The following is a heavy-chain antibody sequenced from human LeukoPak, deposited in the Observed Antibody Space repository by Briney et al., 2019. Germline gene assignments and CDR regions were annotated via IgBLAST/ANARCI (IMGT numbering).Heavy chain of an antibody. Sequence: ASVKVSCKASGYTFTSYDINWVRQATGQGLEWMGWMNPNSGNTGYAQKFQGRVTMTRNTSISTAYMELSSLRSEDTAVYCCARVMYNGYDSAVAYWGQGTLVTVSS. CDR2: MNPNSGNT. CDR3: ARVMYNGYDSAVAY. D-gene: IGHD5-12*01. V-gene: IGHV1-8*01. J-gene: IGHJ4*02. CDR1: GYTFTSYD.